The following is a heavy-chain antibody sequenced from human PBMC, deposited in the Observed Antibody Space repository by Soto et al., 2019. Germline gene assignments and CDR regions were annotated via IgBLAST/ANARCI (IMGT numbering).Heavy chain of an antibody. Sequence: QVQLVESGGGVVLPGRSLRLSCAASGLIFSNFGMHWVRQRPGKGLEWVALITYDAKNKYYADSVKGRFTISRDNSKNTLFLQMNTLRPEDTAVYYCTKMAGGGAPSDYWGQGTLVTVSS. CDR2: ITYDAKNK. D-gene: IGHD1-26*01. J-gene: IGHJ4*02. CDR3: TKMAGGGAPSDY. V-gene: IGHV3-30*18. CDR1: GLIFSNFG.